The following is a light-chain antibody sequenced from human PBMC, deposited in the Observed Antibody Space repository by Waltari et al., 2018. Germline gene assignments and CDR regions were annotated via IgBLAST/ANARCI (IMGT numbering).Light chain of an antibody. CDR2: WAS. CDR1: QSVLSRSNNKEY. V-gene: IGKV4-1*01. J-gene: IGKJ1*01. CDR3: HQYNDLPWT. Sequence: DIVMTQSLDFRAEALGESATITCKYSQSVLSRSNNKEYLAWYQQKSGQPPKLLIYWASTRKSVVPSRFSCSGSGTDFTLTINSLQAEDVAIYFCHQYNDLPWTFGPGTKVEIK.